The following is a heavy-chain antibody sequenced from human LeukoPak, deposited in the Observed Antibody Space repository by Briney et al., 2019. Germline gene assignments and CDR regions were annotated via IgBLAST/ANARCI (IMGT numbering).Heavy chain of an antibody. CDR1: GFTFSSYG. J-gene: IGHJ4*02. Sequence: QSGGSLRLSCAVSGFTFSSYGMHWVRQAPGKGLEWAAFIRYDGSNKYYADSVKGRFTISRDNSKNTLYLQMNSLRAADTAVYYCAKDPTHYRVWDDYDSTVLSYWGQGTLVTVSS. V-gene: IGHV3-30*02. CDR2: IRYDGSNK. D-gene: IGHD3-22*01. CDR3: AKDPTHYRVWDDYDSTVLSY.